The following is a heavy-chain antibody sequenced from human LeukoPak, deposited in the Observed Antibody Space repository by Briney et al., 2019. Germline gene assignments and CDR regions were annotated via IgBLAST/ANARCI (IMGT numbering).Heavy chain of an antibody. CDR3: ARGFALDF. CDR2: TYYRSKWYY. J-gene: IGHJ3*01. Sequence: SQTLSLTCDISGDTVSSNSAAWNWIRQSPSRGLEWLGRTYYRSKWYYDYAVSVKSRITISPDTSKNQFSLQLNSVTADDTAVYYCARGFALDFWGQGAMVTVSS. V-gene: IGHV6-1*01. CDR1: GDTVSSNSAA.